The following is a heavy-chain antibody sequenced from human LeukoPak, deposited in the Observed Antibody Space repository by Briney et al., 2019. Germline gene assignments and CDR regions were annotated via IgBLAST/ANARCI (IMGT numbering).Heavy chain of an antibody. D-gene: IGHD3-22*01. J-gene: IGHJ4*02. V-gene: IGHV2-70*11. Sequence: SGPTLLHPTPTLTLTSNVSGLSRRSRGMGVSWIRQPPGKGLEWLARIDWDDHKYYSTSLKTRLTISKDTSKNQVVLTMTNMDPVDTATYFCARMGYYDEDYWGQGTLVTVSS. CDR1: GLSRRSRGMG. CDR3: ARMGYYDEDY. CDR2: IDWDDHK.